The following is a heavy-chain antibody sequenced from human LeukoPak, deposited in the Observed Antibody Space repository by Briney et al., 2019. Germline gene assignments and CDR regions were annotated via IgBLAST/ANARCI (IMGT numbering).Heavy chain of an antibody. V-gene: IGHV4-39*07. CDR2: MFNSGSA. CDR3: ARDQGAAADNVYYGMDV. CDR1: GDSISSGGFY. Sequence: SETLSLACSVSGDSISSGGFYWAWVRQPPGKGLEWIAFMFNSGSAYYNPSLKSRVTISADTSKNQFSLKLISVTAADTAVYYCARDQGAAADNVYYGMDVWGQGTTVSVSS. J-gene: IGHJ6*02. D-gene: IGHD6-13*01.